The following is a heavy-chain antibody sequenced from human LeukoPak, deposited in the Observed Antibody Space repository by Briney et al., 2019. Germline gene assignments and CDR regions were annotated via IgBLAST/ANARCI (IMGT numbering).Heavy chain of an antibody. CDR2: IYYSGST. D-gene: IGHD1-26*01. CDR1: GGSISSYY. V-gene: IGHV4-59*01. J-gene: IGHJ5*02. Sequence: SETLSLTCTVSGGSISSYYWGWIRQPPGKGLEWIGYIYYSGSTNYNPSLVSRVSISLDTSKNQFSLKLSSVNAADTAVYYCARVPASWVGNWFDPWGQGTLVTVSS. CDR3: ARVPASWVGNWFDP.